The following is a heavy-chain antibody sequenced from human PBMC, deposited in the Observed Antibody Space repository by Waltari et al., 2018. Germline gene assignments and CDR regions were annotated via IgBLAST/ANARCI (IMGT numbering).Heavy chain of an antibody. Sequence: EVQLLESGGGLIQPGGSRRLSCAVSGFNVGSNYMGWVRQAPGKGLEWVSVVYPAGNTYYADSVKGRFTISRDSSDNTFSLQMNNLKVEDTAVYYCTSPPTYWGQGTQVTVSS. CDR2: VYPAGNT. CDR3: TSPPTY. J-gene: IGHJ4*02. V-gene: IGHV3-53*01. CDR1: GFNVGSNY.